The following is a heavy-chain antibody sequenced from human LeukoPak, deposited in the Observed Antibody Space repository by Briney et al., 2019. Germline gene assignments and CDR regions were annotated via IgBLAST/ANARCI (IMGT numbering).Heavy chain of an antibody. V-gene: IGHV3-21*01. Sequence: GGSLTLSCAASGFTFSTFSMNWVRQAPGKGLEGVAFISSSSSYISYADSVKGRFTISRDNAKSSQWLQMNSLTAEDTAGYYCARATNGRFDIWGQGTMVTVSS. CDR3: ARATNGRFDI. CDR1: GFTFSTFS. J-gene: IGHJ3*02. CDR2: ISSSSSYI. D-gene: IGHD2-8*01.